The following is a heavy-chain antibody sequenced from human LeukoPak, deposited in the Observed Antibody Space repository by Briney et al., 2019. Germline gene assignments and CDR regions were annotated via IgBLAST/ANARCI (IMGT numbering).Heavy chain of an antibody. J-gene: IGHJ4*02. V-gene: IGHV1-18*01. Sequence: ASVTVSCKASGYILTNYGISWVRQAPGQGLEWMGWISAYNGNTNYAQKFQGRVTMTTDTSTSTAYMELRSLRSDDTAVYYCATSARGRASGSFYGYWGQGTLVTVSS. CDR2: ISAYNGNT. D-gene: IGHD1-26*01. CDR3: ATSARGRASGSFYGY. CDR1: GYILTNYG.